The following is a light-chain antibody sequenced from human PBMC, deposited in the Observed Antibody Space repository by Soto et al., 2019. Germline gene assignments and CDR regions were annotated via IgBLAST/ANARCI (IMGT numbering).Light chain of an antibody. CDR2: DVT. V-gene: IGLV2-11*01. J-gene: IGLJ1*01. Sequence: QSALTQPRSVSGSPGQSVSISCTGTSSDVGGYNFVSWYQQHPGKVPKLMIYDVTTRPSGVPNRFSGAKSGNTASLTISALQAEDEADYYCFCYDTSNTRAVFGSGT. CDR1: SSDVGGYNF. CDR3: FCYDTSNTRAV.